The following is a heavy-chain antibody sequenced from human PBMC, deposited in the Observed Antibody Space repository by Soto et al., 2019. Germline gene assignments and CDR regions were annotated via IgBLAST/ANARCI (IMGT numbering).Heavy chain of an antibody. D-gene: IGHD3-9*01. J-gene: IGHJ6*02. CDR2: ISGSGGST. V-gene: IGHV3-23*01. Sequence: GWSLRLSCAASGFTFSSYAMSWVRQAPGKGLEWVSAISGSGGSTYYADSVKGRFTISRDNSKNTLYLQMNSLRAEDTAVYYCAKDSDYDILTGRYYYGMDVWGQGTTVTVSS. CDR1: GFTFSSYA. CDR3: AKDSDYDILTGRYYYGMDV.